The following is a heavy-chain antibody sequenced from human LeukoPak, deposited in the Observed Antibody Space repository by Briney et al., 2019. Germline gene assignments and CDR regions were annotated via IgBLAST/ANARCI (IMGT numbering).Heavy chain of an antibody. D-gene: IGHD3-22*01. CDR3: ARGSTYYDSSGQVPFDY. CDR1: GFTFSGAW. V-gene: IGHV3-48*01. J-gene: IGHJ4*02. Sequence: GGSLRLSCAASGFTFSGAWMSWVRQAPGKGLEWVSYISSSSSTIYYADSVKGRFTISRDNAKNSLYLQMNSLRAEDTAVYYCARGSTYYDSSGQVPFDYWGQGTLVTVSS. CDR2: ISSSSSTI.